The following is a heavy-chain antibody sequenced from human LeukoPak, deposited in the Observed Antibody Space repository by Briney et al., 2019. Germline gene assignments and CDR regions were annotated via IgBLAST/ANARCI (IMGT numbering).Heavy chain of an antibody. CDR2: IYYSGSI. Sequence: SETLSLTCTVSGGSLSSSSYCWGWIRQPPGKGLEWIGSIYYSGSIYYNPSLKSRVTISVDTSKNQFSLKLSSVTAADTAVYYCARGLVTGYWGPYWFGPWGQGTLVTVSS. J-gene: IGHJ5*02. CDR1: GGSLSSSSYC. D-gene: IGHD5-12*01. V-gene: IGHV4-39*01. CDR3: ARGLVTGYWGPYWFGP.